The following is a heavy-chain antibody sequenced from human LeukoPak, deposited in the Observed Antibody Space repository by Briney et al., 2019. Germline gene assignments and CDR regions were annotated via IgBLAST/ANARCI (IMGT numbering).Heavy chain of an antibody. CDR2: ISYDGSNK. Sequence: GGSLRLSCAASGFTFSSYAMHWVRQAPGKGLEWVAAISYDGSNKYYADSVKGRLTISRDNSKNTLYLQMNSLRAEDTAVYYCAKDRGYYGSGSYYYYYYYGMDVWGQGTTVTVSS. D-gene: IGHD3-10*01. CDR3: AKDRGYYGSGSYYYYYYYGMDV. J-gene: IGHJ6*02. CDR1: GFTFSSYA. V-gene: IGHV3-30-3*01.